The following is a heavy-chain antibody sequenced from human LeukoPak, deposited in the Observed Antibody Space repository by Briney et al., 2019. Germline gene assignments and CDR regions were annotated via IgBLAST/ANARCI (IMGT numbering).Heavy chain of an antibody. J-gene: IGHJ3*02. Sequence: ASVKVSCKASGYTFTSYGISWVRQAPGQGLEWMGWISAYNGNTNYAQKLQGRVTMTTDTSTSTAYMELRSLRSDDTAVYYCATARGLKDAFDIWGQGAMVTVSS. V-gene: IGHV1-18*01. CDR1: GYTFTSYG. CDR3: ATARGLKDAFDI. CDR2: ISAYNGNT.